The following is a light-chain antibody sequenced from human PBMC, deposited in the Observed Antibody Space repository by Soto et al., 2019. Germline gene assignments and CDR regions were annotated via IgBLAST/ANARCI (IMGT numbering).Light chain of an antibody. CDR3: QQYNNWPLT. Sequence: EIVMTQSPATLSVSPGERATLSCRASQSVSRNLAWYQQKPGQAPRLLIYGASIRATGIPARFSGSGSGTEFTLTLSSLQSEDFAVYYCQQYNNWPLTVGGGTKVEIK. V-gene: IGKV3D-15*01. J-gene: IGKJ4*01. CDR1: QSVSRN. CDR2: GAS.